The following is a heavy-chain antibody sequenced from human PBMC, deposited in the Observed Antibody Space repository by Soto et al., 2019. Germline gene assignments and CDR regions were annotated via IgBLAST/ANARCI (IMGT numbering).Heavy chain of an antibody. CDR3: ARAYCSSSTCYATGYFDL. V-gene: IGHV4-39*01. Sequence: QLQLQESGPGLVKPLETLSLTCTVSGGSIRSSDYYWGWIRQPPGKGLEFIGSIYYSGSTYYNPSLKNRVTISVDKPKSQFSLKLSSVTAADTAVYYCARAYCSSSTCYATGYFDLWGRGTLVTVSS. CDR2: IYYSGST. CDR1: GGSIRSSDYY. J-gene: IGHJ2*01. D-gene: IGHD2-2*01.